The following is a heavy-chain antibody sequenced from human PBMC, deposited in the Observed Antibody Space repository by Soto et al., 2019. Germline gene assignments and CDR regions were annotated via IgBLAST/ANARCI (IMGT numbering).Heavy chain of an antibody. V-gene: IGHV3-23*01. CDR2: ISGSTGKT. D-gene: IGHD3-10*01. CDR3: AKNRGSGSPYYYNMEV. J-gene: IGHJ6*02. Sequence: GGSLRLSCAASGFTFRTYAMSWVRQAPGKGLEWVSVISGSTGKTYYADSVKGRFTISRDNSKNTLSLQMNSLRGEDTAVYFCAKNRGSGSPYYYNMEVWGQGTMVTVSS. CDR1: GFTFRTYA.